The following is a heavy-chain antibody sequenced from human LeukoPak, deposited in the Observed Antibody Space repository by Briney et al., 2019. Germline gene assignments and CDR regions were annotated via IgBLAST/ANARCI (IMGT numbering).Heavy chain of an antibody. CDR1: GYTFTSYY. D-gene: IGHD3-10*01. Sequence: ASVKVSCKASGYTFTSYYMHWVRQAPGQGLEWMGWMNPNSGNTGYAQKFQGSVTVTRNTSISTAYMELSSLRSEDTAVYYCARDDSLGGFGETFNVWGKGTTVTISS. CDR2: MNPNSGNT. CDR3: ARDDSLGGFGETFNV. V-gene: IGHV1-8*02. J-gene: IGHJ6*04.